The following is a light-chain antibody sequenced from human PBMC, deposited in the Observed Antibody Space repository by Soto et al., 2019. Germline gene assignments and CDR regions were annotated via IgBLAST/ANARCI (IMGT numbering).Light chain of an antibody. Sequence: EIVLTQSPATLSLSPGERATLSCRASQSVSSYLAWYQQKPGQAPRLLIYDASNRAPGIPARFSGSGSGTDFTLTISSLEPEDFAVNYCQQRSNWPRTFGQGTKVEIK. V-gene: IGKV3-11*01. CDR1: QSVSSY. CDR3: QQRSNWPRT. J-gene: IGKJ1*01. CDR2: DAS.